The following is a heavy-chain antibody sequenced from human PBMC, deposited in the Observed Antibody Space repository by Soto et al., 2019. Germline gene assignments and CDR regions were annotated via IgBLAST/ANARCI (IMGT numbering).Heavy chain of an antibody. CDR1: GYTFTSYG. V-gene: IGHV1-18*01. D-gene: IGHD2-2*01. CDR3: GRDPTADIVVVPAAMLFAAFDI. J-gene: IGHJ3*02. Sequence: ASVKVSCKASGYTFTSYGISWVRQAPGQGLEWMGWISAYNGNTNYAQKLQGRVTMTTDTSTSTAYMELRSLGPDDTAVYYCGRDPTADIVVVPAAMLFAAFDIWGKGTMVT. CDR2: ISAYNGNT.